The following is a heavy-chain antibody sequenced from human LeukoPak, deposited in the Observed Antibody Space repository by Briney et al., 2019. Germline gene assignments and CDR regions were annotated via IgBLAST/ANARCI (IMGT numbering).Heavy chain of an antibody. V-gene: IGHV4-30-4*01. CDR3: ARDRGAPHVDYYDRRFDP. CDR2: VYYGGST. J-gene: IGHJ5*02. D-gene: IGHD3-22*01. Sequence: SETLSLTCTVSGGSISSGDYYWSWIRQPPGKGLEWIGYVYYGGSTYYNPSLKSRVTISVDTSKNQFSLKLSSVTAADTAVYYCARDRGAPHVDYYDRRFDPWGQGTLVTVSS. CDR1: GGSISSGDYY.